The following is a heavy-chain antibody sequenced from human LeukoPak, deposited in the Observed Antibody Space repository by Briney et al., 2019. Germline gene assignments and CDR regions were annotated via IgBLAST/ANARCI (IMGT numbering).Heavy chain of an antibody. V-gene: IGHV4-31*03. CDR2: IYYSGST. Sequence: SQTLSLTCTVSGGSISSGGYYWRWIRQHPGKGLEWIVYIYYSGSTYYNPSLKSRVTISVDTSKNQFSLKLSSVTAADTAVYYCASVYYDPPHYFDYWGQGTLVTVSS. CDR3: ASVYYDPPHYFDY. CDR1: GGSISSGGYY. D-gene: IGHD3-3*01. J-gene: IGHJ4*02.